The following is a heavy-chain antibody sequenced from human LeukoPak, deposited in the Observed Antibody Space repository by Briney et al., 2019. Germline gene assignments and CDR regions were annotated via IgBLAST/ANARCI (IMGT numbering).Heavy chain of an antibody. CDR2: ISTSGSS. CDR3: ARELGEMVRGVISWFDP. J-gene: IGHJ5*02. Sequence: IRQPAGKGLEWIGRISTSGSSKYNPSLESRVTMSVDTSKNQFSLKVTSVTAADTAVYYCARELGEMVRGVISWFDPWGQGTLVTVSS. D-gene: IGHD3-10*01. V-gene: IGHV4-4*07.